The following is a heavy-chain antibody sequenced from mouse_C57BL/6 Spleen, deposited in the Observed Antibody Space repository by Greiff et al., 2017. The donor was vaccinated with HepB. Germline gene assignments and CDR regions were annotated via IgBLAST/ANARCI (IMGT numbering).Heavy chain of an antibody. Sequence: EVQRVESGGDLVKPGGSLKLSCAASGFTFSSYGMSWVRQTPDKRLEWVATISSGGSYTYYPDSVKGRFTISRDNAKNTLYLQMSSLKSEDTAMYYCARRGDSSGYYAMDYWGQGTSVTVSS. J-gene: IGHJ4*01. D-gene: IGHD3-2*02. CDR1: GFTFSSYG. CDR2: ISSGGSYT. CDR3: ARRGDSSGYYAMDY. V-gene: IGHV5-6*01.